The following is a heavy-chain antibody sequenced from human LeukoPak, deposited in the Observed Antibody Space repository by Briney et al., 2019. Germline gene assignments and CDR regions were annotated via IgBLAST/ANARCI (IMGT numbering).Heavy chain of an antibody. V-gene: IGHV3-7*01. Sequence: GGSLRLSCAASGFTFSSYWMSWVRQAPGKGLEWVANIKQDGSEKYYVDSVKGRFTISRDNAKNSLYLQMNSLRAEGTAVYYCARAHCSSSSCYLVYYYYGMDVWGQGTTVTVSS. CDR3: ARAHCSSSSCYLVYYYYGMDV. D-gene: IGHD2-2*01. CDR1: GFTFSSYW. CDR2: IKQDGSEK. J-gene: IGHJ6*02.